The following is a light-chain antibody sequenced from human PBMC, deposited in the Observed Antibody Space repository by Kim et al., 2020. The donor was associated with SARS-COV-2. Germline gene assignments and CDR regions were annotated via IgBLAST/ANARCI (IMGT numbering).Light chain of an antibody. Sequence: QAGLTQPPSVSKGLRQTATLTCTGNSNNIGSEGAVLLQHHQGHPPKVLSSRNNNRPSGISERLSASRSGNTASLTITGLQPEDEADYYCSAWDNSLSAWVFGGGTKLTVL. CDR1: SNNIGSEG. V-gene: IGLV10-54*01. CDR3: SAWDNSLSAWV. J-gene: IGLJ3*02. CDR2: RNN.